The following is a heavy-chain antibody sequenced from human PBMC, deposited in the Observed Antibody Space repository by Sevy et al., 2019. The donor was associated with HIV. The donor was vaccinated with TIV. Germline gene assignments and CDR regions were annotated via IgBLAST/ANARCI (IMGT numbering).Heavy chain of an antibody. V-gene: IGHV4-34*01. CDR1: GGSFSGYY. D-gene: IGHD3-22*01. CDR3: ARSYDTSGYYFDY. J-gene: IGHJ4*02. CDR2: INHSGSS. Sequence: SETLSLTCAVYGGSFSGYYWSWIRQPPGKGLEWIGEINHSGSSNYNPSLKSRVTISVDTSKNQFSLKVSSGTAADTALYYCARSYDTSGYYFDYWGQGTLVTVSS.